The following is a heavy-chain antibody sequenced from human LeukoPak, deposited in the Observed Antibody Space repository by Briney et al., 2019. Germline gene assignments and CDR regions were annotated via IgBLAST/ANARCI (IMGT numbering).Heavy chain of an antibody. CDR2: IWFDGKNE. CDR3: ARAAWGVLPAAIVY. Sequence: HPGGSLRLSCAASGFTFSSYGMHWVRQAPGKGLEWVADIWFDGKNEHFADSVKGRFTISRDNSKNKLYLQMNSLRAEDTAVYYCARAAWGVLPAAIVYWGQGTLVTVSS. V-gene: IGHV3-33*01. D-gene: IGHD2-2*01. J-gene: IGHJ4*02. CDR1: GFTFSSYG.